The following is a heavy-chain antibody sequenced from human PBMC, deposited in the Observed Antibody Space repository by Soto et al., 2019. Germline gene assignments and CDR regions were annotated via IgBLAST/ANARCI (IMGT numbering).Heavy chain of an antibody. CDR1: GYTFTSYG. J-gene: IGHJ4*02. Sequence: GASVKVSCKASGYTFTSYGISWVRQAPGQGLEWMGWISAYNGNTNYAQKLQGRVTMTTDTSTSTAYMELRSLRSDDTAVYYCARVNSFWLAPRCFDYWGQGTPVTVSS. D-gene: IGHD6-19*01. CDR2: ISAYNGNT. V-gene: IGHV1-18*01. CDR3: ARVNSFWLAPRCFDY.